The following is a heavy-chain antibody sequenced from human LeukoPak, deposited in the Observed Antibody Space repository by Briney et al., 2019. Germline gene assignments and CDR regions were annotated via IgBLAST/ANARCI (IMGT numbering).Heavy chain of an antibody. V-gene: IGHV4-34*01. CDR2: INHSGST. J-gene: IGHJ4*02. Sequence: SETLSLTCAVYGGSFSGYYWSWIRQPPGKGLEWIGEINHSGSTNYNPSLKSRVTISVDTSKNQFSLKLSSVTAADTAVYYCARRLATYYYGSGSYYNRLYFDYWGQGTLVTVSS. CDR3: ARRLATYYYGSGSYYNRLYFDY. CDR1: GGSFSGYY. D-gene: IGHD3-10*01.